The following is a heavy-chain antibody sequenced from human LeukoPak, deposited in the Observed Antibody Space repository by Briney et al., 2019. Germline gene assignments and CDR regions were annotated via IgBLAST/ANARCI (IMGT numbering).Heavy chain of an antibody. D-gene: IGHD3-3*01. CDR2: ISSSSSTI. V-gene: IGHV3-48*01. Sequence: PGGSLRLSCAASGFTFSSYEMNWVRQAPGKGLEWVSYISSSSSTIYYADSVKGRFTISRDNAKNSLYLQMNSLRAEDTAVYYCAPYIGDFWSGYYHFDYWGQGTLVTVSS. J-gene: IGHJ4*02. CDR1: GFTFSSYE. CDR3: APYIGDFWSGYYHFDY.